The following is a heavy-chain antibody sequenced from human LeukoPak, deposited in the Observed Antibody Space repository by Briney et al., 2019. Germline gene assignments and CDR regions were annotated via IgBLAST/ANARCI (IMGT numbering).Heavy chain of an antibody. Sequence: SQTLSLTCAISGDSVSSNSAAWNWIRQSPSRGLEWLGRTYYRSKWYNDYAVSAKSRITINPDTSKNQFSLHLNSVTPEDTAVYYCARRLGTIGHFDYWGQGTLVTVSS. CDR2: TYYRSKWYN. V-gene: IGHV6-1*01. D-gene: IGHD3-16*01. CDR1: GDSVSSNSAA. CDR3: ARRLGTIGHFDY. J-gene: IGHJ4*02.